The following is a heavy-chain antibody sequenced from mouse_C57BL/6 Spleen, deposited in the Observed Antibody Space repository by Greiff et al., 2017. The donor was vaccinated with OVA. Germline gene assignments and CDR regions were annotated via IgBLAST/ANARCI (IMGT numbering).Heavy chain of an antibody. Sequence: QVQLQQPGAELVKPGASVKLSCKASGYTFTSYWMQWVKQRPGQGLEWIGEIDPSDSYTNYNQKFKGKATLTVDTSSSTAYMQLSSLTSEDSAVYYCARWGQLRLRAMDYWGQGTSVTVSS. CDR3: ARWGQLRLRAMDY. CDR2: IDPSDSYT. V-gene: IGHV1-50*01. D-gene: IGHD3-2*02. J-gene: IGHJ4*01. CDR1: GYTFTSYW.